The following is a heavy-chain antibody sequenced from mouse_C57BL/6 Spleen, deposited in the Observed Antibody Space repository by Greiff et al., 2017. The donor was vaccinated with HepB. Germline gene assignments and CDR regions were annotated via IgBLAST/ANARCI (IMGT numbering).Heavy chain of an antibody. D-gene: IGHD1-1*01. Sequence: QVTLKVSGAELVRPGASVTLSCKASGYTFTDYEMHWVKQTPVHGLEWIGAIDPETGGTAYNQKFKGKAILTADKSSSTAYMELRSLTSEDSAVYYCTRFTTVPYFDVWGTGTTVTVSS. CDR2: IDPETGGT. CDR1: GYTFTDYE. J-gene: IGHJ1*03. V-gene: IGHV1-15*01. CDR3: TRFTTVPYFDV.